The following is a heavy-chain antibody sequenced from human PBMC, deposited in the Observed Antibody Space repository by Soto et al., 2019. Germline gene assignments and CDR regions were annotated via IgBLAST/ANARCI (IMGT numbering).Heavy chain of an antibody. V-gene: IGHV1-46*03. CDR1: GYTFTSYY. D-gene: IGHD3-3*01. J-gene: IGHJ6*02. CDR3: AVVPFWSGYYTGPPSYYYYGMDV. CDR2: INPSGGST. Sequence: ASVKVSCKASGYTFTSYYMHWVRQAPGQGLEWMGIINPSGGSTSYAQKFQGRVTMTRDTSTSTVYMELSGLRSEDTAVYYCAVVPFWSGYYTGPPSYYYYGMDVWGQGTTVTVSS.